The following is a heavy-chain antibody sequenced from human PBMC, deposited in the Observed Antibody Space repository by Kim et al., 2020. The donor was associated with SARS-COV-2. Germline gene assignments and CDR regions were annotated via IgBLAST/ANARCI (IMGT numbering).Heavy chain of an antibody. Sequence: GGSLRLSCAASGFTFSSYAMSWVRQAPGKGLEWVSAISGSGGSTYYADSVKGRFTISRDNSKNTLYLQMNSLRAEDTAVYYCAKDRDIVVVPASGALPPDDWGQGTLVTVSS. CDR3: AKDRDIVVVPASGALPPDD. CDR1: GFTFSSYA. J-gene: IGHJ4*02. D-gene: IGHD2-2*01. CDR2: ISGSGGST. V-gene: IGHV3-23*01.